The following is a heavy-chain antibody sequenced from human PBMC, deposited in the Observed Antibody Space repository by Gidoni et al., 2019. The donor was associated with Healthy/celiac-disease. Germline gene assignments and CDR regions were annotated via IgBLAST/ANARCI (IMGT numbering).Heavy chain of an antibody. CDR1: GFSLSTSGMR. Sequence: ALVKPTQTLTLTCTFSGFSLSTSGMRVSWIRQPPGKALEWLARIDWDDDKFYSTSLKTRLTISKDTSKNQVVLTMTNMDPVDTATYYCARILSYGMDVWGQGTTVTVSS. V-gene: IGHV2-70*04. CDR3: ARILSYGMDV. CDR2: IDWDDDK. J-gene: IGHJ6*02.